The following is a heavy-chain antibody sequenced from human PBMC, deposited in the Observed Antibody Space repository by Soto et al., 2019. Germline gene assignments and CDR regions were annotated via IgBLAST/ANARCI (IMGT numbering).Heavy chain of an antibody. CDR1: GFTFSSYA. CDR3: AKSLMVRGVRFTNAFDI. V-gene: IGHV3-23*01. CDR2: ISGSGGST. J-gene: IGHJ3*02. D-gene: IGHD3-10*01. Sequence: GSLRLSCAASGFTFSSYAMSWVRQAPGKGLEWVSAISGSGGSTYYADSVKGRFTISRDNSKNTLYLQMNSLRAEDTAVYYCAKSLMVRGVRFTNAFDIWGQGTMVTVSS.